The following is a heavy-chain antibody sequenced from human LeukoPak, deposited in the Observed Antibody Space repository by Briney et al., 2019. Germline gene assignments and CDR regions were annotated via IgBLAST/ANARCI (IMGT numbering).Heavy chain of an antibody. Sequence: GGSLRLPCAASGFTFSHYDMHWVRQAPGKGLQWVAHISYEGSKIHYADSVRGRFTISRDNSRNTLWLQMNSLRPEDSAVYYCARDSWDSRGFYPYWGQGALVTVSS. V-gene: IGHV3-30*03. CDR3: ARDSWDSRGFYPY. CDR1: GFTFSHYD. J-gene: IGHJ4*02. CDR2: ISYEGSKI. D-gene: IGHD3-22*01.